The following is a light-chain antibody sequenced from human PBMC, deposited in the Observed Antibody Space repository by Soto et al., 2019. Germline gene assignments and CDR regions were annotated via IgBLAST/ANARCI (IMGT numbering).Light chain of an antibody. V-gene: IGKV3-20*01. Sequence: EIVLTQSPGTLSLSPGERATLSCRASQSVSSSYLAWYQQKPGQAPRLLIYGASSRATGIPDRFCGSGSGTDSTLTISRLEPEDFAVYYCQQYGSSQSFGQGTKVEIK. CDR2: GAS. CDR1: QSVSSSY. CDR3: QQYGSSQS. J-gene: IGKJ1*01.